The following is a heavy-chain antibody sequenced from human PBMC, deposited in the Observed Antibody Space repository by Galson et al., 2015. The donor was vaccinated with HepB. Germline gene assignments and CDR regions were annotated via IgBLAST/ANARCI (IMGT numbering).Heavy chain of an antibody. Sequence: SVRVSCKASGGTFNSYTIRWVRQAPGQGLEWMGWIISVLGNAYYAEKFQGSVTTTADKTTNTAHLETSSLRSEATAVYYCAKYWRHGSCPIAYFVYWDKG. CDR1: GGTFNSYT. V-gene: IGHV1-69*02. CDR2: IISVLGNA. J-gene: IGHJ4*02. CDR3: AKYWRHGSCPIAYFVY. D-gene: IGHD2-15*01.